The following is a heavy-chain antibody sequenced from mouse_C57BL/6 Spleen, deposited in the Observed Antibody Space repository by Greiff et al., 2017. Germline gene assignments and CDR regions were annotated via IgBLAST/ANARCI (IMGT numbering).Heavy chain of an antibody. V-gene: IGHV5-6*02. CDR2: ISSGGSYT. J-gene: IGHJ3*01. D-gene: IGHD2-4*01. Sequence: EVKLVESGGDLVKPGGSLKLSCAASGFTFSSYGMSWVRQTPDKRLEWVATISSGGSYTYYPDSVKGRFTISRDNAKNTLYLQMSSLKSEDTAMYYCARHGDYDGFAYWGQGTLVTVSA. CDR1: GFTFSSYG. CDR3: ARHGDYDGFAY.